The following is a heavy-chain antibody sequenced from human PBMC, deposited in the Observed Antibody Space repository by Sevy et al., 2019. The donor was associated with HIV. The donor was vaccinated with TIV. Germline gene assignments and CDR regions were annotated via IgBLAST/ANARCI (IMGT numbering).Heavy chain of an antibody. CDR3: ARGPNRGSASFYYYYGMDV. D-gene: IGHD6-6*01. Sequence: GGSLRLSCAASGFTFSSYWMSWVRQAPGKGLEWVANIKQDGSEKYYVDSVKGRFTISRDNAKNSLYLQMNRLRDEDTAVYYCARGPNRGSASFYYYYGMDVWGQGTTVTVSS. CDR1: GFTFSSYW. CDR2: IKQDGSEK. V-gene: IGHV3-7*01. J-gene: IGHJ6*02.